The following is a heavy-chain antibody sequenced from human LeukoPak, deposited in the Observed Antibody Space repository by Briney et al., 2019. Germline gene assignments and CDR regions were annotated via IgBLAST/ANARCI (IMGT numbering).Heavy chain of an antibody. J-gene: IGHJ5*02. CDR3: ARGSRVGIPAANWFDP. D-gene: IGHD2-2*01. Sequence: SETLPLTCAVSGGSISSSNWWSWVRQPPGKGLEWIGEIYHSGSTNYNPSLKSRVTISVDKSKNQFSLKLSSVTAADTAVYYCARGSRVGIPAANWFDPWGQGTLVTVSS. CDR1: GGSISSSNW. V-gene: IGHV4-4*02. CDR2: IYHSGST.